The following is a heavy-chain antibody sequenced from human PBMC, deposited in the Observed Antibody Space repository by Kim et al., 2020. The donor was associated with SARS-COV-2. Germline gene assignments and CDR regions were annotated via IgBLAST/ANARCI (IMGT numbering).Heavy chain of an antibody. J-gene: IGHJ5*02. CDR1: GGTFSSYA. CDR2: IIPIFGTA. D-gene: IGHD4-17*01. V-gene: IGHV1-69*13. Sequence: SVKVSCKASGGTFSSYAISWVRQAPGQGLEWMGGIIPIFGTANYAQKFQGRVTITADESTSTAYMELSSLRSEDTAVYYCAREGHGDLNWFDPWGQGTLVTVSS. CDR3: AREGHGDLNWFDP.